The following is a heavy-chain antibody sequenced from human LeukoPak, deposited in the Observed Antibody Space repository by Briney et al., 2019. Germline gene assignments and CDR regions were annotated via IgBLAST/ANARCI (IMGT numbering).Heavy chain of an antibody. Sequence: SETLSLTCAVYGGSFSGYYWSWIRQPPGKGLEWIGEINHSGSTNYNPSLKSRVTISVDTSKNQFSLKLSSVTAADTAVYYCARDTLTGYGNWFDPWGQGTLVTVSS. CDR3: ARDTLTGYGNWFDP. CDR1: GGSFSGYY. J-gene: IGHJ5*02. D-gene: IGHD3-9*01. CDR2: INHSGST. V-gene: IGHV4-34*01.